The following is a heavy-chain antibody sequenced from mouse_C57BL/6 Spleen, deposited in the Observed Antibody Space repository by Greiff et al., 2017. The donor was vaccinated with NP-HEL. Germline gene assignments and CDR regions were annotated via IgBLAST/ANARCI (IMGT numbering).Heavy chain of an antibody. J-gene: IGHJ4*01. Sequence: VKLMESGAELVRPGASVTLSCKASGYTFTDYEMHWVKQTPVHGLEWIGAIDPETGGTAYNQKFKGKAILTADKSSSTAYMELRSLTSEDSAVYYCTRGGLRRKAYAMDYWGQGTSVTVSS. V-gene: IGHV1-15*01. CDR2: IDPETGGT. CDR1: GYTFTDYE. D-gene: IGHD2-2*01. CDR3: TRGGLRRKAYAMDY.